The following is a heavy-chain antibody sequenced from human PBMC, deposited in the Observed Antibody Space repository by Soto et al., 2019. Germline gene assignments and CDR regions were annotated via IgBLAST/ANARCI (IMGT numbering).Heavy chain of an antibody. D-gene: IGHD3-10*01. CDR3: AKWSSPDGSGSYYYYYYYGMDV. CDR1: GFTLSSYA. J-gene: IGHJ6*02. Sequence: GGSLRLSCAASGFTLSSYAMSWVRQAPGKGLEWVSAISGSGGSTYYADSVKGRFTISRDNSKNTLYLQMNSLRAEDTAVYYCAKWSSPDGSGSYYYYYYYGMDVWGQGTTVTVSS. V-gene: IGHV3-23*01. CDR2: ISGSGGST.